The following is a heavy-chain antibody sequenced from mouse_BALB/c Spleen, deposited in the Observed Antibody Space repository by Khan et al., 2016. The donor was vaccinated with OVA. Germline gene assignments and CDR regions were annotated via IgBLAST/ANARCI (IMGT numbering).Heavy chain of an antibody. J-gene: IGHJ2*01. CDR3: ARDGYHPFDY. CDR1: GYSFTGYF. Sequence: VQLKQSGPELVKPGASVKISCKASGYSFTGYFMNWVMQSHGKSLEWIGRINPYNGDTFYNQKFKGKATLTVDKSSSTAHMELRSLASEDSAVXYCARDGYHPFDYWGQGATLTVSS. D-gene: IGHD2-3*01. V-gene: IGHV1-20*02. CDR2: INPYNGDT.